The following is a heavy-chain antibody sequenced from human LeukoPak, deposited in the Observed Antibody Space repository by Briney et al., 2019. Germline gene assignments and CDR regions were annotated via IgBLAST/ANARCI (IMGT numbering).Heavy chain of an antibody. CDR3: ARDNYYDGYYFDY. J-gene: IGHJ4*02. CDR1: GYTFTGYY. V-gene: IGHV1-2*02. D-gene: IGHD3-22*01. Sequence: ASVKVSCKASGYTFTGYYMHWVRQAPGQGLEWMGWINPNSGGTNYAQKFQGRVTMTRDTSISTAYMELSRLRSDDTAVYYCARDNYYDGYYFDYWGQGTLVTVSS. CDR2: INPNSGGT.